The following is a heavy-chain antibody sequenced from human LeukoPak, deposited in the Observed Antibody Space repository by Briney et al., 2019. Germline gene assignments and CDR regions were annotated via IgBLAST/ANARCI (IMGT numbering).Heavy chain of an antibody. CDR1: GFTFSRHW. Sequence: GGSLRLSCAASGFTFSRHWMTWVRQAPGKGLEWVANIKQDGSEKLYVDSVKGRFTISRDNARNSLYLQMDSLRPEDTAIYYCVNIETGYWGQGTLVTVSS. V-gene: IGHV3-7*01. CDR2: IKQDGSEK. CDR3: VNIETGY. J-gene: IGHJ4*02.